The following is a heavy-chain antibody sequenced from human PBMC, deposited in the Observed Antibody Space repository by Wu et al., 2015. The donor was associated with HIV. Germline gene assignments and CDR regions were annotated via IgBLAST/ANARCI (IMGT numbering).Heavy chain of an antibody. Sequence: QVQLVQSGAEVKKPGASVKVSCKTSGYTFSTYDINWVRQAPGQGLEWMGGIIPIFGTANYAQKFQGRVTITTDESTSTAYMELSSLRSEDTAVYYCARDQAYCGGDCYSSAFDIWGQGTMVTVSS. CDR1: GYTFSTYD. J-gene: IGHJ3*02. V-gene: IGHV1-69*05. D-gene: IGHD2-21*02. CDR2: IIPIFGTA. CDR3: ARDQAYCGGDCYSSAFDI.